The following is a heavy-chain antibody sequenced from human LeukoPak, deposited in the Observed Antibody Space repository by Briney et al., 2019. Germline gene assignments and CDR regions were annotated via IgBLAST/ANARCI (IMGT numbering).Heavy chain of an antibody. CDR2: IYYSGNT. J-gene: IGHJ2*01. CDR1: GGSINSYY. Sequence: PSETLSLTCTVSGGSINSYYWSWIRQPPGKGLEWIGYIYYSGNTNYSPSLKSRVSISIDTSKNQLSLQLSSVTAADTAVYYCARDRDSSGLRDFDLWGRGTLATVSA. V-gene: IGHV4-59*01. D-gene: IGHD3-22*01. CDR3: ARDRDSSGLRDFDL.